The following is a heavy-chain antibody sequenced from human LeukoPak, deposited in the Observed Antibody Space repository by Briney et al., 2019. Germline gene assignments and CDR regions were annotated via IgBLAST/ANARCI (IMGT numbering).Heavy chain of an antibody. J-gene: IGHJ5*02. CDR3: ARGGKWSPRDRFDP. Sequence: GGSLRLSCAASRFTFSSYSMNWVRQAPGKGLEWVSSISSSSSYIYYADSVKGRFTISRDNAKNSLYLQMNSLRAEDTAVYYCARGGKWSPRDRFDPWGQGTLVTVSS. CDR2: ISSSSSYI. V-gene: IGHV3-21*01. CDR1: RFTFSSYS. D-gene: IGHD2-8*01.